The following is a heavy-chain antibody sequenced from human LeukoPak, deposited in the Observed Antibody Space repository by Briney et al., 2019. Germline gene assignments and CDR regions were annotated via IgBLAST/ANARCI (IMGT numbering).Heavy chain of an antibody. J-gene: IGHJ4*02. CDR1: GYTFTSYG. CDR2: ISVYNGNT. Sequence: GASVKVSCKASGYTFTSYGISWVRQAPGQGLEWMGWISVYNGNTNYAQKLQGRVTMTTDTSTSTAYMELRSLRSDDTAVYYCARDLHREYSSLSGLDYWGQGTLVTVSS. CDR3: ARDLHREYSSLSGLDY. V-gene: IGHV1-18*01. D-gene: IGHD6-6*01.